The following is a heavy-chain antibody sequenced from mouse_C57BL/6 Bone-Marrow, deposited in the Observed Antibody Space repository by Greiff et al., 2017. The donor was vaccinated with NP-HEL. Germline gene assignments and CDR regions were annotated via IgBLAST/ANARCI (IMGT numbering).Heavy chain of an antibody. CDR1: GYAFSSSW. CDR3: EAYGNYSSMDY. Sequence: QVQLQQSGPELVKPGASVKISCKASGYAFSSSWMNWVKQRPGKGLEWIGRIYPGDGDTNYNGKFKGKAILTADKSSSTAYMQLSSLTSEDSAVYYCEAYGNYSSMDYWGQGTSVTVSS. D-gene: IGHD2-1*01. V-gene: IGHV1-82*01. J-gene: IGHJ4*01. CDR2: IYPGDGDT.